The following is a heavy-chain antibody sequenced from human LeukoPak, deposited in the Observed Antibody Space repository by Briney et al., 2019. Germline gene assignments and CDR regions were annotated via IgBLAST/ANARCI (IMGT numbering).Heavy chain of an antibody. CDR2: IYYSGST. D-gene: IGHD2-15*01. CDR1: GGSISSGGYY. V-gene: IGHV4-31*03. CDR3: ALGYCGGGSCYEREYFQH. J-gene: IGHJ1*01. Sequence: SQTLSLTCTVSGGSISSGGYYWPWIRQHPGKGLEWIGYIYYSGSTYYNPSLKSRVTISVDTSKNQFSLRLSSVTAADTAVYYCALGYCGGGSCYEREYFQHWGQGTLVTVSS.